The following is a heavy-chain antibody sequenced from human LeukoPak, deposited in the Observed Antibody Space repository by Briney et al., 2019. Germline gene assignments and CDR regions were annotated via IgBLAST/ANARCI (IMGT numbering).Heavy chain of an antibody. CDR3: ARGLAGYSSRIDY. D-gene: IGHD6-19*01. CDR2: ISYDGSNK. CDR1: GFTFSSYA. J-gene: IGHJ4*02. V-gene: IGHV3-30*03. Sequence: QSGGSLRLSCVASGFTFSSYAMHWVRQAPGKGLEWVALISYDGSNKYSADSVKGRLTISRDNAKNSLYLQMNSLRAEDTALYYCARGLAGYSSRIDYWGQGTLVTVSS.